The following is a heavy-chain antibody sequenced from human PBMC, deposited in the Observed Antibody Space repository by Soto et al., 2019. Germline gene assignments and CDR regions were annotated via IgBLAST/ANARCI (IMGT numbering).Heavy chain of an antibody. D-gene: IGHD3-16*02. V-gene: IGHV1-24*01. CDR1: GYTLTELS. J-gene: IGHJ3*02. CDR3: ATDRLDYDYIWGSYRYKVGAFDI. CDR2: FDPEDGET. Sequence: VKVSCKVSGYTLTELSMHWVRQAPGKGLEWMGGFDPEDGETIYAQKFQGRVTMTEDTSTDTAYMELSSLRSEDTAVYYCATDRLDYDYIWGSYRYKVGAFDIWGQGTMVTVSS.